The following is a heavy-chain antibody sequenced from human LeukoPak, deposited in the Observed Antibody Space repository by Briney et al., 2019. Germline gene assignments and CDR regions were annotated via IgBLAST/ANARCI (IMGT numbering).Heavy chain of an antibody. J-gene: IGHJ6*03. V-gene: IGHV3-15*01. Sequence: GGSLRLSFAASGLAFSDYWMSWVRQAPGKGLEWVGRIKSKTDGGTTDYAAPVKGRFTISRDDSKNTLYLQMNSLKTEDTAVYYCTTVMWFGEDDYYYYYYMDVWGKGTTVTVSS. CDR2: IKSKTDGGTT. CDR1: GLAFSDYW. D-gene: IGHD3-10*01. CDR3: TTVMWFGEDDYYYYYYMDV.